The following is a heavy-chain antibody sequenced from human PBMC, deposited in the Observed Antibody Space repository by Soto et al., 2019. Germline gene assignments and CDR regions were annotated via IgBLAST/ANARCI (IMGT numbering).Heavy chain of an antibody. CDR1: GGSISSSNW. CDR2: IYHSGST. D-gene: IGHD3-10*01. V-gene: IGHV4-4*02. Sequence: SETLSLTCAVSGGSISSSNWWSWVRQPPGKGLEWIGEIYHSGSTNYNPSLKSRVTISVDKSKNQSSLKLSSVTAADTAVYYCARVRMGGITMVRGVATLVSYYYYGMDVWGQGTTVTVSS. CDR3: ARVRMGGITMVRGVATLVSYYYYGMDV. J-gene: IGHJ6*02.